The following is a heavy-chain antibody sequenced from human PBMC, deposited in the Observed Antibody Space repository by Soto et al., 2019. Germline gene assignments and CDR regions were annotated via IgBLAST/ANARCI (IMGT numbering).Heavy chain of an antibody. V-gene: IGHV3-23*01. D-gene: IGHD2-8*02. Sequence: GGSLRLSCAASGFTFSSYAMSWVRQAPGKGLEWVSAISGSGGSTYYADSVKGRFTISRDNSKNTLYLQMKSLRAEDTAVYYCARDPFSQYSHDTGGFQKWGLGTLVTVSS. CDR1: GFTFSSYA. CDR2: ISGSGGST. CDR3: ARDPFSQYSHDTGGFQK. J-gene: IGHJ4*02.